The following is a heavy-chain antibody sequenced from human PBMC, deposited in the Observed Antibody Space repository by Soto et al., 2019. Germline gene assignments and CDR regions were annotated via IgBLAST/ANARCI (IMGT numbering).Heavy chain of an antibody. V-gene: IGHV3-30-3*01. D-gene: IGHD6-13*01. CDR2: ISYDGSNK. J-gene: IGHJ4*02. CDR3: AREGGIAAAGTGRDSSGFDY. Sequence: QVQLVESGGGVVQPGRSLRLSCAASGFTFSSYAMHWVRQAPGKGLEWVAVISYDGSNKYYAGSVKGRFTISRDNSKNTLYLQMNSLRAEDTAVYYCAREGGIAAAGTGRDSSGFDYWGQGTLVTVSS. CDR1: GFTFSSYA.